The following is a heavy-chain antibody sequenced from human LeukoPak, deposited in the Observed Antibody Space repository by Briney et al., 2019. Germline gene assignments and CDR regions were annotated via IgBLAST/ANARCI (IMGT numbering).Heavy chain of an antibody. CDR3: ARVRLGDCSGGNCLDSFDV. V-gene: IGHV3-53*01. CDR2: IYSGGST. D-gene: IGHD2-15*01. CDR1: GFTLSNYW. J-gene: IGHJ3*01. Sequence: PGGSLRLSCAASGFTLSNYWVHWVRQAPGEGLVWVSLIYSGGSTYYSDSVKGRFTISRDICTNTLYLQMNSLRVEDTAIYYCARVRLGDCSGGNCLDSFDVWGQGTMVTVSS.